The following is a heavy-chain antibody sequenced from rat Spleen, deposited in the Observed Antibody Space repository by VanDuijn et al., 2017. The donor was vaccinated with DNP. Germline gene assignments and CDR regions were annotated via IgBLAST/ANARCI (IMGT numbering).Heavy chain of an antibody. Sequence: EVQLVESGGGLVQPGRSLKLSCAASGFTFSDYNMAWVRQAPKKGLEWVATLSYDGSRVYYRDSVKGRFTISRDNAKSTLYLQMDSLRSEDTATYYCATYYYSGDWFAYWGQGTLVTVSS. V-gene: IGHV5-7*01. CDR2: LSYDGSRV. J-gene: IGHJ3*01. D-gene: IGHD1-1*01. CDR1: GFTFSDYN. CDR3: ATYYYSGDWFAY.